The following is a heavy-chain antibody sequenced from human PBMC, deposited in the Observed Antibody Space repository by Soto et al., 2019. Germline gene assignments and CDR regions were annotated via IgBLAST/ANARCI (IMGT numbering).Heavy chain of an antibody. D-gene: IGHD2-15*01. V-gene: IGHV3-15*01. CDR2: IKSKTDGGTT. Sequence: TXGSLRLSCAASGFTFSNAWMSWVRQAPGKGLEWVGRIKSKTDGGTTDYAAPVKGRFTISRDDSKNTLYLQMNSLKTEDTAVYYCTTDKGYCSGGSCLGHGMDVWGQGTTVTVSS. J-gene: IGHJ6*02. CDR1: GFTFSNAW. CDR3: TTDKGYCSGGSCLGHGMDV.